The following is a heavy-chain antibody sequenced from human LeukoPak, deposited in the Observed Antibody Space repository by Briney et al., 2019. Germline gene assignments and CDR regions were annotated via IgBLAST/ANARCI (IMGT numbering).Heavy chain of an antibody. CDR1: GGSISSYY. V-gene: IGHV4-4*09. Sequence: TSETLSLTCTVSGGSISSYYWSWIRQPPGKGLEWIGYIYTSGSTNYNPSLKSRVTISVDTSKNQFSLKLSSVTAADTAVYYCAGADIVVVEGYFDYWGQGTLVTVSS. CDR3: AGADIVVVEGYFDY. D-gene: IGHD2-2*01. J-gene: IGHJ4*02. CDR2: IYTSGST.